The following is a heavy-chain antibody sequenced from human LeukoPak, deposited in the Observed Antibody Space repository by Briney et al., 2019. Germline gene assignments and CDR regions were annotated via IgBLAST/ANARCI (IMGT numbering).Heavy chain of an antibody. J-gene: IGHJ4*02. V-gene: IGHV1-8*02. CDR2: MNPNSDNT. CDR1: GYTFTSYY. D-gene: IGHD1-1*01. Sequence: ASVKVSCKASGYTFTSYYMHWVRQAPGQGLEWMGWMNPNSDNTGYAQKFQGRVTMTRITSISTAYMELSSLRSEDTAVYYCATQARNGENYFDYWGQGTLVTVSS. CDR3: ATQARNGENYFDY.